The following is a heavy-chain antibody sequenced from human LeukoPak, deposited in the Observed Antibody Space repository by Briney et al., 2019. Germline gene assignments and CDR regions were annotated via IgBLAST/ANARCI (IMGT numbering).Heavy chain of an antibody. V-gene: IGHV4-34*01. D-gene: IGHD3-10*01. CDR1: GGSFSGYY. CDR3: ARSYGSGSYFDY. Sequence: SETLSLTCAVYGGSFSGYYWSWIRQLPGKGLEWIGEINHSGSTNYNPSLKSRVTISVDTSKNQFSLKLSSVTAADTAVYYCARSYGSGSYFDYWGQGTLVTVSS. J-gene: IGHJ4*02. CDR2: INHSGST.